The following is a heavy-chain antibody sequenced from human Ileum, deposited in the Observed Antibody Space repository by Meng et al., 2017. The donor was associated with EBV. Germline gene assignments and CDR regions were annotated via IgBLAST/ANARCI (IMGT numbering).Heavy chain of an antibody. J-gene: IGHJ5*02. D-gene: IGHD6-13*01. V-gene: IGHV4-4*02. Sequence: QGPLQESGPVLVKPSGTLSLTCAVPGGSISSSNWWSWVRQPPGKGLEWIGEIYHSGSTNYNPSLKSRVTISVDKSKNQFSLKLSSVTAADTAVYYCARPIAAAGWFDPWGQGTLVTVSS. CDR1: GGSISSSNW. CDR3: ARPIAAAGWFDP. CDR2: IYHSGST.